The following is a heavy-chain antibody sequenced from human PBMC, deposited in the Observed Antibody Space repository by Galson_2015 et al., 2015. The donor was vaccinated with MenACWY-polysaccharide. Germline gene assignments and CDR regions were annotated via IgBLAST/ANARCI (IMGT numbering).Heavy chain of an antibody. CDR1: GFTFSSYA. CDR3: AKDHTLRFLGDYFDY. V-gene: IGHV3-23*01. J-gene: IGHJ4*02. CDR2: ISGSGGST. Sequence: SLRLSCAASGFTFSSYAMSWVRQAPGKGLEWVSAISGSGGSTYYADSVKGRFTISRDNSKNTLYLQMNSLRAEDSAVYYCAKDHTLRFLGDYFDYWGQGTLVTVSP. D-gene: IGHD3-3*01.